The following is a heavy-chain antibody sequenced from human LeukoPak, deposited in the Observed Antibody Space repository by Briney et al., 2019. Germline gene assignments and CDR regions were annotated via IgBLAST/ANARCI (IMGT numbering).Heavy chain of an antibody. J-gene: IGHJ3*02. CDR3: ARDALWFGELLYGERAFDI. V-gene: IGHV3-15*01. CDR2: TKSKTDGATT. Sequence: GGSLRLSCRASGFRFTDAWMSWVRQAPGKGLEWVGRTKSKTDGATTDFAAPVKGRFTISRDNSENTLYLQMNSLRAEDTAVYYCARDALWFGELLYGERAFDIWGQGTMVTVSS. CDR1: GFRFTDAW. D-gene: IGHD3-10*01.